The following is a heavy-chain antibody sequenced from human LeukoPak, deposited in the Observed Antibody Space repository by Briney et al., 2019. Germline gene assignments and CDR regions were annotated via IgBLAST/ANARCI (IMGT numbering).Heavy chain of an antibody. D-gene: IGHD1-26*01. V-gene: IGHV1-2*06. CDR3: ARDGSGSYNYFDY. CDR2: INPNSGGT. J-gene: IGHJ4*02. Sequence: ASVKVSCKASGYTFTSYGISWVRQAPGQGLEWMGRINPNSGGTNYAQKFQGRVTMTRDTSISTAYMELSRLRSDDTAVYYCARDGSGSYNYFDYWGQGTLVTVSS. CDR1: GYTFTSYG.